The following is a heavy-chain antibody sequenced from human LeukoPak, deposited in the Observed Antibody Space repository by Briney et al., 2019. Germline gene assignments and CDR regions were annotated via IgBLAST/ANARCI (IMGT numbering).Heavy chain of an antibody. J-gene: IGHJ5*02. V-gene: IGHV1-69*06. CDR2: IIPIFGTA. D-gene: IGHD1-26*01. CDR1: GGTFSSYA. Sequence: GASVKVSCKASGGTFSSYAISWVRQAPGQGLEGMGGIIPIFGTANYAQKFQGRVTITADKSTSTAYMELSSLRSEDTAIYYCARDNSVGDNAWWFDPWGQGTLVTVSS. CDR3: ARDNSVGDNAWWFDP.